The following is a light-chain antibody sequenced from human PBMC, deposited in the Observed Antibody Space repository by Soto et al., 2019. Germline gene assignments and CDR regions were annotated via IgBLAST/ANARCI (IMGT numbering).Light chain of an antibody. CDR3: QQYGISPKT. J-gene: IGKJ1*01. V-gene: IGKV3-20*01. Sequence: EIVLTQSPGTLSLSPGEGDTLSCRASQSVSNNFLAWYQQKPGQAPRLLIYAASTRVTGIPDRFSGSGSGTDFTLTISRLEPEDFAVYYCQQYGISPKTFGQGT. CDR1: QSVSNNF. CDR2: AAS.